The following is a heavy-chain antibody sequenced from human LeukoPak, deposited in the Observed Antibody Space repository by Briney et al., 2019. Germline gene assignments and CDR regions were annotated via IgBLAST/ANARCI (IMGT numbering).Heavy chain of an antibody. CDR3: ATEGGSGWYGHFDH. D-gene: IGHD6-19*01. CDR1: GFSLINAG. V-gene: IGHV3-15*01. Sequence: PGGPLRLSFVVPGFSLINAGMTWVGRPPGKGLEWVGPIKSETNGGTPDYAAPVKGRFIISRDDSKSTLYLQMNSLETEDTATYYCATEGGSGWYGHFDHWGQGTLVTVSS. J-gene: IGHJ4*02. CDR2: IKSETNGGTP.